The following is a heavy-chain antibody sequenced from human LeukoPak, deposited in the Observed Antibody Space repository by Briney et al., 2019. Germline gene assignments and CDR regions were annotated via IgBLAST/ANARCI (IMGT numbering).Heavy chain of an antibody. CDR1: GFSFSGYW. CDR2: IKSDGSEK. Sequence: GGSLRLSCAASGFSFSGYWMSWVRQAPGKGLEWVAIIKSDGSEKFYVDSVKGRFTISRDNAEDSLYLQMNSLRVEDTALYYCARSTLYAFDIWGQGTMVTVSP. V-gene: IGHV3-7*04. CDR3: ARSTLYAFDI. D-gene: IGHD3-16*02. J-gene: IGHJ3*02.